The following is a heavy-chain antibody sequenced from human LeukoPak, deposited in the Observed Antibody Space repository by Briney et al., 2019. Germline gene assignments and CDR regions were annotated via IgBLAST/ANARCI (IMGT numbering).Heavy chain of an antibody. D-gene: IGHD1-26*01. CDR1: GYTFTSYG. CDR3: ARGIDSGSPPLGTFEI. J-gene: IGHJ3*02. CDR2: ISAYNGNT. V-gene: IGHV1-18*01. Sequence: GASVKVSCKASGYTFTSYGISWVRQAPGQGLEWMGWISAYNGNTNYAQKLQGRVTMTTDTSTSTAYMELRSLRSDDTAIYYCARGIDSGSPPLGTFEIWGQGTMVTVS.